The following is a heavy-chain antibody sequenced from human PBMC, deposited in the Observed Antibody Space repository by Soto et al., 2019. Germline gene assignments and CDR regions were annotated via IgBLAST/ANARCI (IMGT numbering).Heavy chain of an antibody. CDR3: AKAYCGGGRSCGRDSWFDS. CDR1: GFTFSTYA. J-gene: IGHJ5*01. CDR2: IGDSEGETT. D-gene: IGHD2-15*01. V-gene: IGHV3-23*01. Sequence: EVQLLESGGGLVQPGGSLRLSCAASGFTFSTYAMTWVRHAPGKGPEWVSRIGDSEGETTHYADSVKGRFTISRDNAKTTMYLQINSRGVEDTAIYCCAKAYCGGGRSCGRDSWFDSWGQGTGVTVSS.